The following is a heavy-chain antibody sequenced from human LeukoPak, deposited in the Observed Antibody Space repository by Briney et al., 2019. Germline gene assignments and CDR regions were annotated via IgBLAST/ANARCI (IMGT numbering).Heavy chain of an antibody. J-gene: IGHJ5*02. CDR2: IYYSGST. CDR3: ARGRYCSGGSCYYPWFDP. D-gene: IGHD2-15*01. Sequence: PSETLSLTCTVSGGSISSYYWSWIRQPPGNGLEWIGYIYYSGSTNYNPSLKSRVTISVDTSKNQFSLKLSSVTAADTAVYYCARGRYCSGGSCYYPWFDPWGQGTLVTVSS. CDR1: GGSISSYY. V-gene: IGHV4-59*13.